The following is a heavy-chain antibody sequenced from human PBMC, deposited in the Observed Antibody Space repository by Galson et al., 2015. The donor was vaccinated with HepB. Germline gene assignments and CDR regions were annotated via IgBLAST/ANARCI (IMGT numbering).Heavy chain of an antibody. CDR3: ARYPRDDIVGIKGGFDY. Sequence: SVKVSCKASGYTFTSYGIRWVRQAPGQGLEWMGWISVHNGNTKTTQKFQGRVNMTTDTSTSTASMELRSLNSDDTAVYYCARYPRDDIVGIKGGFDYWGQGTLVTVSS. J-gene: IGHJ4*02. V-gene: IGHV1-18*04. D-gene: IGHD3-22*01. CDR2: ISVHNGNT. CDR1: GYTFTSYG.